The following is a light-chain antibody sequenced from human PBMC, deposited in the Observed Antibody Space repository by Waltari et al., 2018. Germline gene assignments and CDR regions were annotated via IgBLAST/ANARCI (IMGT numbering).Light chain of an antibody. CDR1: QDIRKN. V-gene: IGKV1-33*01. CDR2: DAS. CDR3: QQYANLPLT. J-gene: IGKJ4*01. Sequence: DIQMTQSPSSLSASVGDRVTITSQASQDIRKNLNLFQQKPGKAPQVLIFDASNSQAAVPSRFSGSGSGTDFAFTISSLQPEDIGTYFCQQYANLPLTFGGGTRVEIK.